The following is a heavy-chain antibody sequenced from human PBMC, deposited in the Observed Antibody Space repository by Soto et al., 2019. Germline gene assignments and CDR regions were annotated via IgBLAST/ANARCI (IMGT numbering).Heavy chain of an antibody. CDR3: ATLTYCSSTSCPSYWFDP. D-gene: IGHD2-2*01. CDR1: GGSISSGGYY. Sequence: SETLSLTCTVSGGSISSGGYYWGWIRQHPGKGLEWIGYIYYSGSTYYNPSLKSRVTISVDTSKNQFSLKLSSVTAADTAVYYCATLTYCSSTSCPSYWFDPWXQGQWSPSPQ. V-gene: IGHV4-31*03. CDR2: IYYSGST. J-gene: IGHJ5*02.